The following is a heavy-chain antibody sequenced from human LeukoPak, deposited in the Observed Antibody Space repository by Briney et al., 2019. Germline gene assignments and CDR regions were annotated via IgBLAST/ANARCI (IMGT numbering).Heavy chain of an antibody. J-gene: IGHJ4*02. V-gene: IGHV1-2*02. D-gene: IGHD2-2*01. CDR3: ARGGLVVVPAAIPLNLLIDY. Sequence: GASVKVSCKASGYIFTGYYMHWVRQAPGQGLEWMGWINPNSGDTNYAQKFQGRVTMTRDTSISTAYMELSRLRSEDTAVYYCARGGLVVVPAAIPLNLLIDYWGQGTLVTVSS. CDR1: GYIFTGYY. CDR2: INPNSGDT.